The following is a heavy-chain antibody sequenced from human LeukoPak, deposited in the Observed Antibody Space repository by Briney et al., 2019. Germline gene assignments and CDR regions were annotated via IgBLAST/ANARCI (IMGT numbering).Heavy chain of an antibody. Sequence: SETLSLTCTVSGGSISSYYWSWIRQPPGKGLEWIGYIYHSGSTYYNPSLKSRVTISVDRSKNQFSLKLSSVTAADTAVYYCARGQGYRYNWFDPWGQGTLVTVSS. CDR2: IYHSGST. D-gene: IGHD2-15*01. CDR3: ARGQGYRYNWFDP. CDR1: GGSISSYY. J-gene: IGHJ5*02. V-gene: IGHV4-59*12.